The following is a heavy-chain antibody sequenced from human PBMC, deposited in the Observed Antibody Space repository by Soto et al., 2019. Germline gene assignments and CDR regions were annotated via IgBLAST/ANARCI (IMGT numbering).Heavy chain of an antibody. D-gene: IGHD2-2*01. CDR2: IYYSGST. J-gene: IGHJ4*02. CDR3: ARASTPFDY. V-gene: IGHV4-30-4*01. Sequence: QVQLQESGPGLVKPSQTLSLTCTVSGGSISSGDYYWSWIRQPPGKGLGWIGYIYYSGSTYYNPFLKGPATISLDTTTNQVSLRQSAVSAAATIEYYCARASTPFDYWGQGTLFTVSS. CDR1: GGSISSGDYY.